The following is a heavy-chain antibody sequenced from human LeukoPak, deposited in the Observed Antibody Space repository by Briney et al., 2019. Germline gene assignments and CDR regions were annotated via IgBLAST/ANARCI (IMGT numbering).Heavy chain of an antibody. Sequence: PGGSLRLSCAASGFTFSSYWMSWVRQAPGKGLEWVANIKQDGSEKYYVDSVKGRFTISRDNAKNSLYLQMNSLRAEDTAVYYCARVAVATIRPDFDYWGQGTLVTVSS. V-gene: IGHV3-7*01. D-gene: IGHD5-12*01. CDR3: ARVAVATIRPDFDY. CDR1: GFTFSSYW. CDR2: IKQDGSEK. J-gene: IGHJ4*02.